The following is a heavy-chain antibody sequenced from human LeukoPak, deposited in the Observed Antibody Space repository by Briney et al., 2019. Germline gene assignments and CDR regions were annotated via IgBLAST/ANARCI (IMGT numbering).Heavy chain of an antibody. J-gene: IGHJ5*02. Sequence: ASVKVSCKASGYTFTSYDINWVRQATGQGLEWMGWMNPNSGNTGYAQKFQRRVTMTRTTSISTAYMELSSMRSEDTAVYYCARIYYDILAGYRRFDPWGQGTLVTVSS. CDR3: ARIYYDILAGYRRFDP. D-gene: IGHD3-9*01. CDR2: MNPNSGNT. V-gene: IGHV1-8*01. CDR1: GYTFTSYD.